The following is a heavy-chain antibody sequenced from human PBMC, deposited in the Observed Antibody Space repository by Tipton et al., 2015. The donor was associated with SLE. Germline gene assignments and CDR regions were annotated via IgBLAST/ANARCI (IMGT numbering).Heavy chain of an antibody. J-gene: IGHJ4*02. V-gene: IGHV3-48*04. CDR3: AKGRLEFSFFDY. D-gene: IGHD1-1*01. CDR1: GFTFSSYG. Sequence: SLRLSCAASGFTFSSYGMHWVRQAPGKGLEWVSYISSSGSTIYYADSVKGRFTISRDNAKNSLYLQMNSLRAEDTAVYYCAKGRLEFSFFDYWGQGTLVTVSS. CDR2: ISSSGSTI.